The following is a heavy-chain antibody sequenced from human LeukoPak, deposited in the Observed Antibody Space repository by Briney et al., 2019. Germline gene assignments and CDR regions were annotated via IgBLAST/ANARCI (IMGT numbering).Heavy chain of an antibody. J-gene: IGHJ5*02. V-gene: IGHV4-59*08. CDR2: IYYSGST. D-gene: IGHD2-2*01. Sequence: SETLSLTCTVSGGSISSYYWSWIRQPPGKGLEWIGYIYYSGSTNYNPSLKSRVTISVDTSKNQFSLKLSSVTAADTAVYYCARPRRYCSSTSCYGGDNWFDPWGQGTLVTVSS. CDR3: ARPRRYCSSTSCYGGDNWFDP. CDR1: GGSISSYY.